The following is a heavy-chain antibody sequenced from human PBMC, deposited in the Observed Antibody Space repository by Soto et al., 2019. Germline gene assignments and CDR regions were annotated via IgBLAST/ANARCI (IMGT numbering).Heavy chain of an antibody. CDR2: MNPNSGNT. D-gene: IGHD3-3*01. Sequence: QVQLVQSGAEVKKPGASVKVSCKASGYTFTSYDINWVRQATGQGLEWMGWMNPNSGNTGYAQKFQGRVTMTRNTSMSTAYMELSSLGSEDTAVYYCARYRYDFWSGYYVIHYYGMDVWGQGTTVTVSS. V-gene: IGHV1-8*01. CDR1: GYTFTSYD. CDR3: ARYRYDFWSGYYVIHYYGMDV. J-gene: IGHJ6*02.